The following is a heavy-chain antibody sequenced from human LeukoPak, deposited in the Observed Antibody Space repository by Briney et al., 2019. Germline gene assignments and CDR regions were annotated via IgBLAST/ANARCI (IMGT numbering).Heavy chain of an antibody. CDR1: GFTFSDYY. D-gene: IGHD1-7*01. Sequence: PGGSLRLSCAASGFTFSDYYMSWVRQAPGKGLEWVSYISSSGSNIYYADSVKGRFTISRDNAKNSLYLQMNSLRGKDTAVYYCARVRLELRSLYYYYGMDVWGQGTTVTVSS. CDR3: ARVRLELRSLYYYYGMDV. V-gene: IGHV3-11*01. CDR2: ISSSGSNI. J-gene: IGHJ6*02.